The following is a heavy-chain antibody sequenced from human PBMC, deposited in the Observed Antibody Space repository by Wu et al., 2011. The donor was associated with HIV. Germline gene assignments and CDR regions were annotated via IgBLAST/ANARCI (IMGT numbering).Heavy chain of an antibody. J-gene: IGHJ6*03. Sequence: QSGGEVKSPGATVTISCNVSGYGVFDYYVHWVLEAPEKGLEWMGLIDPEDGEAVYSEKFQGRVTITADTSTDTVFMELFSLRSEDTGIYYCATTSVVPSAIRSFHMDVWGKGTSVTVSS. V-gene: IGHV1-69-2*01. CDR3: ATTSVVPSAIRSFHMDV. D-gene: IGHD2-21*02. CDR1: GYGVFDYY. CDR2: IDPEDGEA.